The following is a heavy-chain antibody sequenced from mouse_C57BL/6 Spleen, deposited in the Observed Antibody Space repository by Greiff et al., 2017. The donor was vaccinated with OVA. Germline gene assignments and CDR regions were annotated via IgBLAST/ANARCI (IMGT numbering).Heavy chain of an antibody. CDR1: GYTFTSYW. CDR2: IDPSDSYT. CDR3: ARWDYYGSSPHYAMDY. D-gene: IGHD1-1*01. Sequence: VQLQQPGAELVMPGASVKLSCKASGYTFTSYWMHWVKQRPGQGLEWIGEIDPSDSYTNYNQKFKGKSTLTVDKSSSTAYMQLSSLTSEDSAVYYCARWDYYGSSPHYAMDYWGQGTSVTVSS. V-gene: IGHV1-69*01. J-gene: IGHJ4*01.